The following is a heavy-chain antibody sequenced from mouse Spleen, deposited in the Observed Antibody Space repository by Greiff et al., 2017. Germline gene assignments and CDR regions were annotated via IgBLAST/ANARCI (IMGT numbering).Heavy chain of an antibody. CDR1: GFNIKDTY. Sequence: VQLQQSGAELVKPGASVKLSCTASGFNIKDTYMHWVKQRPEQGLEWIGRIDPANGNTKYDPKFQGKATITADTSSNTAYLQLSSLTSEDTAVYYCARYGYSPYYYAMDYWGQGTSVTVSS. J-gene: IGHJ4*01. CDR2: IDPANGNT. V-gene: IGHV14-3*02. D-gene: IGHD2-2*01. CDR3: ARYGYSPYYYAMDY.